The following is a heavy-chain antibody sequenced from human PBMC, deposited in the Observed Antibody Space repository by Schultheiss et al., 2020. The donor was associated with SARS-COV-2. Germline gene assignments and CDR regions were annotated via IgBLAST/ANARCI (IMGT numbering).Heavy chain of an antibody. V-gene: IGHV1-2*02. CDR1: GYTFTGYY. Sequence: ASVKVSCKASGYTFTGYYMHWVRQAPGQGLEWMGWINPNSGGTNYAQKFQGRVTMTRDTSISTAYMELSSLRSEDTAVYYCATLAYYYGSGSSAGGMDVWGQGTTVTVSS. CDR2: INPNSGGT. J-gene: IGHJ6*02. CDR3: ATLAYYYGSGSSAGGMDV. D-gene: IGHD3-10*01.